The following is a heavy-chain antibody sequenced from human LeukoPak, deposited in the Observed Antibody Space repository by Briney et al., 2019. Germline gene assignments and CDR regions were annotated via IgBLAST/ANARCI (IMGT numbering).Heavy chain of an antibody. J-gene: IGHJ4*02. D-gene: IGHD2-15*01. CDR3: AKTLGYCSGGSCYSGVIDY. CDR2: ISSSSSTI. CDR1: GFTFSSYS. V-gene: IGHV3-48*04. Sequence: PGGSLRLSCAASGFTFSSYSMNWVRQAPGKGLEWVSYISSSSSTIYYADSVKGRFTISRDNAKNSLYLQMNSLRAEDTAVYYCAKTLGYCSGGSCYSGVIDYWGQGTLVTVSS.